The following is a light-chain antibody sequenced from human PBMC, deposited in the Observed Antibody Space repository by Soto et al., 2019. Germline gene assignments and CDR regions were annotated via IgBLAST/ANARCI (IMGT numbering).Light chain of an antibody. CDR2: EAS. CDR3: QQSHNWPRT. J-gene: IGKJ1*01. V-gene: IGKV3-11*01. CDR1: QSVSNS. Sequence: GARASPSRWAHQSVSNSVAGYHHKPGQAPRLLISEASNSATGIPASFSGSGSGTDFTLTISILEPDDFAVYYFQQSHNWPRTFCPGT.